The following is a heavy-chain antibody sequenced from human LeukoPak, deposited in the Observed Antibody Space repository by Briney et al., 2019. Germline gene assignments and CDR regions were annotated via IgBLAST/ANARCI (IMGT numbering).Heavy chain of an antibody. CDR1: GGSISSYY. D-gene: IGHD6-19*01. J-gene: IGHJ4*02. V-gene: IGHV4-4*07. CDR3: ARGPLYSSGWYYFDY. CDR2: IYTSGST. Sequence: KPSETLSLTCTVSGGSISSYYWSWIRQPPGKGLEWIGRIYTSGSTNYNPSLKSRVTISVDKSKNQFSLKLSSVTAADTAVYYCARGPLYSSGWYYFDYWGQGTLVTVSS.